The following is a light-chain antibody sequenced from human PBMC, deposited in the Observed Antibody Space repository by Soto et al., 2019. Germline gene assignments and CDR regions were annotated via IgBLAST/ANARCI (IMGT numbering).Light chain of an antibody. CDR1: NSDVANYDY. J-gene: IGLJ2*01. CDR2: EVT. V-gene: IGLV2-14*01. CDR3: CSHTISGAPV. Sequence: QSALTQPASVSESPGQSITLSCTGANSDVANYDYVSWYRQYPGLAPQVIISEVTNRPSVISDRFSGSKSANTAYLTISGLQAEDEADYYCCSHTISGAPVFGGGTKVTVL.